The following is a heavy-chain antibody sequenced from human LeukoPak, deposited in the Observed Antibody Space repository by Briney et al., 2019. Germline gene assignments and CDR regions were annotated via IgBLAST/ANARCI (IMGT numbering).Heavy chain of an antibody. J-gene: IGHJ4*02. CDR1: GGSFSGYY. CDR2: INHSGTT. D-gene: IGHD3-16*02. CDR3: ARGWITFVGVITN. V-gene: IGHV4-34*01. Sequence: SETLSLTCAVYGGSFSGYYWSWIRQPPGKGLEWIGEINHSGTTDYNPSLKSRVTISVDTSKNQFSLKLSSVTAADTAVYYCARGWITFVGVITNWGQGTLVTVSS.